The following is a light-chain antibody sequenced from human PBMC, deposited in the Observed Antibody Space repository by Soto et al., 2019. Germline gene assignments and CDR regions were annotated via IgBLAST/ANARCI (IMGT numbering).Light chain of an antibody. Sequence: QSVLTQPPSVSGAPGQRVTISCTGSSSNIGAGYDVHWYQQLPGTAPKLLIFGNNNRPSGVPDRFSGSKSGTSACLAITGLQAEDEADYFCQSYDTSLSGYVFGTGTKVTVL. CDR1: SSNIGAGYD. CDR2: GNN. V-gene: IGLV1-40*01. J-gene: IGLJ1*01. CDR3: QSYDTSLSGYV.